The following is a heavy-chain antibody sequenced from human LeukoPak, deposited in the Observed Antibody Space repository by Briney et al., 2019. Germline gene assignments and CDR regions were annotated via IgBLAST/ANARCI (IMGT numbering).Heavy chain of an antibody. D-gene: IGHD1-26*01. CDR2: IYYTGST. V-gene: IGHV4-39*07. CDR1: GGSISSSSYY. CDR3: ARDYRLTQIQY. Sequence: SETLSLTCTVSGGSISSSSYYWAWIRQPPGKGLEWIGSIYYTGSTYYNPSLKSRVTISVDTSKNQFSLGLSSVTAADTAVYYCARDYRLTQIQYWGQGTLVTVSS. J-gene: IGHJ1*01.